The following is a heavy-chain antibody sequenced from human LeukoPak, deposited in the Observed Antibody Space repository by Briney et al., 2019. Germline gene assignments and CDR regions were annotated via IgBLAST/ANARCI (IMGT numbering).Heavy chain of an antibody. J-gene: IGHJ6*02. CDR2: IYSGGST. Sequence: PGGSLRLSCAASGFTVSGTYMSWVRQAPGKGLEWVSVIYSGGSTYYADSVKGRFTISRDNSKNTLYLQMNSLRAEDTAVYYCASPEMARDGTYAMDVWGQGTTVTVSS. CDR3: ASPEMARDGTYAMDV. V-gene: IGHV3-53*01. CDR1: GFTVSGTY. D-gene: IGHD5-24*01.